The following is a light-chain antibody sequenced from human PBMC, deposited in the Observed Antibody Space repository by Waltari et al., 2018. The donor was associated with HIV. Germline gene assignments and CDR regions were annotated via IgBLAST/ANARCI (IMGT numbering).Light chain of an antibody. CDR1: QSVLYSPNNKNY. J-gene: IGKJ2*01. CDR2: WAS. Sequence: DIVMTQSPDSLAVSLGERATINCKSTQSVLYSPNNKNYLAWYQQKPGQPPKLLIYWASSRESGVPDRFSGSGSGTDFTLTISSLQAEDVAVYYCQQYYTTPYTFGQGTKLEI. CDR3: QQYYTTPYT. V-gene: IGKV4-1*01.